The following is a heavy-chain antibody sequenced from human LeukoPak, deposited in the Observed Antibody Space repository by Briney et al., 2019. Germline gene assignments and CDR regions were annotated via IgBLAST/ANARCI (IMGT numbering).Heavy chain of an antibody. Sequence: SETLSLTCAVYGGSFSGYYWCWIRQPPGKGLEWIGEINHSGSTNYNPSLKSRVTISVDTAKNQFSLKLSSVTAADTAVYYCARCNYDSSGYRKGFQLKIQYYFDYWGQGTLVTVSS. D-gene: IGHD3-22*01. CDR3: ARCNYDSSGYRKGFQLKIQYYFDY. V-gene: IGHV4-34*01. J-gene: IGHJ4*02. CDR2: INHSGST. CDR1: GGSFSGYY.